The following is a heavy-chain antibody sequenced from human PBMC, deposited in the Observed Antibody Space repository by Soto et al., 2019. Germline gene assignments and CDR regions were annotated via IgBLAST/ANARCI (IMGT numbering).Heavy chain of an antibody. V-gene: IGHV3-30-3*01. CDR2: ISYDGSNK. CDR1: GFTFSSYA. D-gene: IGHD1-26*01. Sequence: QVQLVESGGGVVQPGRSLRLSCAASGFTFSSYAMHWVRQAPGKGLEWVAVISYDGSNKYYADSVKGRFTISRDNSKNTLYLQMNSLRAEDTAVYYCARGSGSYSSFFVYWGQGTLVTVSS. J-gene: IGHJ4*02. CDR3: ARGSGSYSSFFVY.